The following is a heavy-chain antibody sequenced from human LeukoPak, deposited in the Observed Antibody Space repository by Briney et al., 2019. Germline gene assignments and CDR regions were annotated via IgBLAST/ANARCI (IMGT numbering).Heavy chain of an antibody. V-gene: IGHV3-21*01. D-gene: IGHD3-10*02. CDR2: ISTSSSYI. J-gene: IGHJ3*02. CDR3: ARDITYGRGDAFDI. CDR1: GFTFSNYG. Sequence: GGSLRLSCVASGFTFSNYGMDWVRQAPGKGLEWVASISTSSSYIYYADSVKGRFTISRDNAKNSLYLQMNSLRAEDTAVYYCARDITYGRGDAFDIWGQGTMVTVSS.